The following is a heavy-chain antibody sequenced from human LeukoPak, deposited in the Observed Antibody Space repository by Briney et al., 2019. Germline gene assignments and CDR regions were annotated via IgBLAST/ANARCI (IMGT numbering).Heavy chain of an antibody. J-gene: IGHJ4*02. CDR3: ARDRRGYFGGVDY. Sequence: GGSLRLSCAASGFTFSSYSMSWVRQAPGKGLEWVSSISSSSYIYYADSVKGRFTISRDNAKNSLYLQMNSLRAEDTAVYYCARDRRGYFGGVDYWGQGTLVTVSS. CDR1: GFTFSSYS. CDR2: ISSSSYI. V-gene: IGHV3-21*01. D-gene: IGHD3-16*01.